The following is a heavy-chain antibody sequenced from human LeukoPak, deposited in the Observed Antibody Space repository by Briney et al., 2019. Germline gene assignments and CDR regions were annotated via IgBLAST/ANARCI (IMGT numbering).Heavy chain of an antibody. V-gene: IGHV4-38-2*01. CDR1: GYSISSGYY. CDR3: ARVNYYGSGSYLDY. J-gene: IGHJ4*02. Sequence: SETLSLTCAVSGYSISSGYYWGWIRPPPGKGLEWIGSIYHSGSTYYNPSLKSRVTISVDTSKNQFSLKLSSVTAADTAVYYCARVNYYGSGSYLDYWGQGTLVTVSS. D-gene: IGHD3-10*01. CDR2: IYHSGST.